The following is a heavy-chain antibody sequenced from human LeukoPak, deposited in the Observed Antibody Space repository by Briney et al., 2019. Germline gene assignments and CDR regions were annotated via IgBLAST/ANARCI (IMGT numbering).Heavy chain of an antibody. Sequence: GGSLRLSCAVSGFTLNTYAMHWVRQAPGKGLEWVAIISYDGSQKYYADSLKGRFTISRDNSRNTLYLQMNSLRDDDAGMYYCARDTDEWYNSPGDYWGQGTLVTVSS. V-gene: IGHV3-30*04. CDR3: ARDTDEWYNSPGDY. CDR1: GFTLNTYA. D-gene: IGHD1-1*01. J-gene: IGHJ4*02. CDR2: ISYDGSQK.